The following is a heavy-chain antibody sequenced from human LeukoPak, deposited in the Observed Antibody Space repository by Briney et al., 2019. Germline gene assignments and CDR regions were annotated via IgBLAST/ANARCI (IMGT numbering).Heavy chain of an antibody. CDR2: IYYSGST. D-gene: IGHD4-17*01. CDR3: ARMTTAFDY. Sequence: PSETLSHTCTVSGGSISSYYWSWIQQPPGYGLEWIGYIYYSGSTNYNPSLKSRVTISVDTSKNQFSLKLSSVTAADTAVYYCARMTTAFDYCGQGTLVTVSS. CDR1: GGSISSYY. J-gene: IGHJ4*02. V-gene: IGHV4-59*01.